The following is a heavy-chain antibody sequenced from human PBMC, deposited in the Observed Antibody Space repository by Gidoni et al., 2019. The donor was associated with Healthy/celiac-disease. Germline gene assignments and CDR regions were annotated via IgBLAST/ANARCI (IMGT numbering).Heavy chain of an antibody. J-gene: IGHJ2*01. D-gene: IGHD6-13*01. CDR3: ARDELSRAAALVWYFDL. V-gene: IGHV3-48*03. CDR2: ISSSGSTI. Sequence: EVQLVASGGGLVQPGGSLRLSCAASGFTFSSYEMNWVRQAPGKGLEWVSYISSSGSTIYYADSVKGRFTISRDNAKNSLYLQMNSLRAEDTAVYYCARDELSRAAALVWYFDLWGRGTLVTVSS. CDR1: GFTFSSYE.